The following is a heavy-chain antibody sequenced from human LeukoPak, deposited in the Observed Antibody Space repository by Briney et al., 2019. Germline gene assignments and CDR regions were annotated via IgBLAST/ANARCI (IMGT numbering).Heavy chain of an antibody. D-gene: IGHD3-16*02. J-gene: IGHJ4*02. CDR2: ISSSSSTI. V-gene: IGHV3-48*02. Sequence: GGSLRLSCAASGFTFSSYSMNWVRQAPGKGLEWVSYISSSSSTIYYADSVKGRFTISRDNAKNSLYLQMNSLRDEDTAVYYCARDSTFGGVIVGDYYLDYWGQGTLVTVSS. CDR1: GFTFSSYS. CDR3: ARDSTFGGVIVGDYYLDY.